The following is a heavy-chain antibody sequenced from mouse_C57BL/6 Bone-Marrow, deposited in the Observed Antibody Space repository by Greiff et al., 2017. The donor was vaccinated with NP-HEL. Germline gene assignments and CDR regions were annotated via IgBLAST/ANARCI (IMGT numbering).Heavy chain of an antibody. D-gene: IGHD1-1*01. CDR1: GYTFTSYW. CDR2: INPSSGYT. Sequence: QVQLQQSGAELAKPGASVKLSCKASGYTFTSYWMHWVKQRPGQGLEWIGYINPSSGYTKYNQKFKDKATLTADKSSSTAYMQLSSLTYEDSAVYYGAPNSITTVVARGYFDVWGTGTTVTVSS. V-gene: IGHV1-7*01. CDR3: APNSITTVVARGYFDV. J-gene: IGHJ1*03.